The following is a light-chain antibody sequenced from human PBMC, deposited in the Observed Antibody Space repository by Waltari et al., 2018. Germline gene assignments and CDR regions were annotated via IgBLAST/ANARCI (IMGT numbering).Light chain of an antibody. CDR3: SSYSSSSTRV. CDR1: SSDVGGYTY. CDR2: AVS. V-gene: IGLV2-14*03. Sequence: SALTQPSSVSGSPGQSITISFTGPSSDVGGYTYFSWYRQHPGKAPKLMLYAVSNRPSGVSNRFSGSKSGNTASLTISGLQAEDEADYYCSSYSSSSTRVFGTGAKVTVL. J-gene: IGLJ1*01.